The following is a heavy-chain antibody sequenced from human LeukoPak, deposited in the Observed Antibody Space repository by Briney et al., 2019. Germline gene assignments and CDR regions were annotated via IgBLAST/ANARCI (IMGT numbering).Heavy chain of an antibody. J-gene: IGHJ4*02. D-gene: IGHD6-13*01. CDR1: GFTFSSYS. CDR3: ARGPYSSSWYFDY. CDR2: ISSSSSTI. Sequence: PGGSLRLSCAASGFTFSSYSMNWVRQAPRKGLEWVSYISSSSSTIYYADPVKGRFTISRDNAKNSLYLQMNSLRDEDTAVYYCARGPYSSSWYFDYWGQGTLVTVSS. V-gene: IGHV3-48*02.